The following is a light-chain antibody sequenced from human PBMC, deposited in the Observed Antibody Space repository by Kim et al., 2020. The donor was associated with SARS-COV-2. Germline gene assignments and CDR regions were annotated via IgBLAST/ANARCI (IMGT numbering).Light chain of an antibody. J-gene: IGLJ1*01. V-gene: IGLV1-44*01. CDR3: AAWDDSLNGYV. Sequence: GQRVTISCSGSSANIGSNTVNWYQQLPGTAPKLLIYSHNQRPSGVPDRFSGSKSGTSASLAISGLHSEHEADYFCAAWDDSLNGYVFGTGTKVTVL. CDR1: SANIGSNT. CDR2: SHN.